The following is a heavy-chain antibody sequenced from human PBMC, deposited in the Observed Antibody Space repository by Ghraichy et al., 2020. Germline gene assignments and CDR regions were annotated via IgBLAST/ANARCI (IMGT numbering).Heavy chain of an antibody. Sequence: GGSLRLSCAASGFALSAYWMHWVRQAPGKGLLWVSRINSDGTVRTYADSVKGRFTISRDNAKNTLYLQMNSLRAEDTAVYYCAREYCRGGRCFFGTGGSHFDYWGQGILVTVSS. CDR1: GFALSAYW. J-gene: IGHJ4*02. CDR3: AREYCRGGRCFFGTGGSHFDY. V-gene: IGHV3-74*01. CDR2: INSDGTVR. D-gene: IGHD2-15*01.